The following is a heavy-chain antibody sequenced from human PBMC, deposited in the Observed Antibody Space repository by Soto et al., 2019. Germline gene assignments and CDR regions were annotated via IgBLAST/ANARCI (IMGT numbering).Heavy chain of an antibody. V-gene: IGHV1-58*02. CDR2: IVVGSGNT. D-gene: IGHD5-12*01. J-gene: IGHJ4*02. CDR3: AADPTYGGYGPYFDY. CDR1: GFTFTSSA. Sequence: GASVKVSCKASGFTFTSSAMQWVRQARGQRLEWIGWIVVGSGNTNYAQKFQERVTITRDMSTSTAYMELSSLRSEDTAVYYCAADPTYGGYGPYFDYWGQGTLVTVSS.